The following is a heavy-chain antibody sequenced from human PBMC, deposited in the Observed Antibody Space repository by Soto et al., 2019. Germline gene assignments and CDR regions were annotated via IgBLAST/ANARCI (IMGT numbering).Heavy chain of an antibody. D-gene: IGHD2-15*01. CDR1: GGSISSYY. Sequence: SETLSLTCTVSGGSISSYYWSWIRQPPGKGLEWIGYIYYSGSTNYNPSLKSRVTISVDTSKNQSSLKLSSVTAADTAVYYCARAYCSGGSCDHFDYWGQGTLVTVSS. CDR2: IYYSGST. J-gene: IGHJ4*02. CDR3: ARAYCSGGSCDHFDY. V-gene: IGHV4-59*01.